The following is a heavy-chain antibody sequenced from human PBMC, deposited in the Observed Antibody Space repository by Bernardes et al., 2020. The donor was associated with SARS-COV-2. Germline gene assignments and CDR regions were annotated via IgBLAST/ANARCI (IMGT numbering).Heavy chain of an antibody. Sequence: GGSLRLSCAASGFTFSSYGMSWVRQAPGKGLEWVSVISTSGGTTYYADSVKGRFTISRDNSKNTLYLQMNSLRAEDTAVYYCASRLQGRYYLDYWGQGILVTVSS. CDR2: ISTSGGTT. CDR3: ASRLQGRYYLDY. V-gene: IGHV3-23*01. J-gene: IGHJ4*02. CDR1: GFTFSSYG. D-gene: IGHD2-21*02.